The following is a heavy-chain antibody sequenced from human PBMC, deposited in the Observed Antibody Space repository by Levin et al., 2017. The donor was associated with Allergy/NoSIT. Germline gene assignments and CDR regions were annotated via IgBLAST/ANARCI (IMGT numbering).Heavy chain of an antibody. CDR1: GGSISSSSYY. J-gene: IGHJ4*02. V-gene: IGHV4-39*01. Sequence: SQTLSLTCTVSGGSISSSSYYWGWIRQPPGKGLEWIGSIYSNGSPYYNPSLKGRVTISVDTSKNQFSLKLTSVTAADTAVYYCARDDPAFGHWGQGTLVTVSS. CDR3: ARDDPAFGH. D-gene: IGHD3-16*01. CDR2: IYSNGSP.